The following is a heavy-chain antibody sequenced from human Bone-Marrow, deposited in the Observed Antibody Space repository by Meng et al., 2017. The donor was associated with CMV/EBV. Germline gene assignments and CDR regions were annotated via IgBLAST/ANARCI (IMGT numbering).Heavy chain of an antibody. CDR3: AREGYSSSWPNWFDP. V-gene: IGHV3-21*01. J-gene: IGHJ5*02. CDR1: GFTFDDYA. CDR2: ISSSSSYI. Sequence: GESLKISCAASGFTFDDYAMNWVRQAPGKGLEWVSSISSSSSYIYYADSVKGRFTISRDNAKNSLYLQMNSLRAEDTAVYYCAREGYSSSWPNWFDPWGQGTLVTVSS. D-gene: IGHD6-13*01.